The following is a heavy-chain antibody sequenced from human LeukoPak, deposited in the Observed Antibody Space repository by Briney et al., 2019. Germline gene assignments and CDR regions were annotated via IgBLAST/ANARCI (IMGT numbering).Heavy chain of an antibody. D-gene: IGHD3-3*01. J-gene: IGHJ4*02. V-gene: IGHV3-7*04. CDR2: IKQDGSEK. Sequence: GGSLRLSCAASGFTFSSYWMSWVRQAPGKGLEWVANIKQDGSEKYYVDSVKGRFTISRDNAKNSLYLQMNSLRAEDTAVYYCARANVLRFLEWLLYGDSSDYWGQGNLVTVSS. CDR1: GFTFSSYW. CDR3: ARANVLRFLEWLLYGDSSDY.